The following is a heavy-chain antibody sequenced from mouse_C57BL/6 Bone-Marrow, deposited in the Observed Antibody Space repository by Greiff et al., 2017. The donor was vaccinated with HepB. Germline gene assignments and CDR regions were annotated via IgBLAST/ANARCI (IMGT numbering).Heavy chain of an antibody. Sequence: VQLKQPGAELVKPGTSVKLSCKASGYTFTSYLMQWVKQRPGQGLEWIGEIDPSDSYTNYNQKFKGKATLTVDTSSSTAYMQLSSLTSEDSAVYYSATSDFDYWGQGTTPTVAS. J-gene: IGHJ2*01. CDR3: ATSDFDY. CDR1: GYTFTSYL. V-gene: IGHV1-50*01. CDR2: IDPSDSYT.